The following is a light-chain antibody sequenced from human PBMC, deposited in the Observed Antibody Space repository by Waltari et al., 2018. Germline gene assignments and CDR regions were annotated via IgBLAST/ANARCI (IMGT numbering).Light chain of an antibody. CDR1: NIGSKT. CDR3: QLWDSDSDHVV. V-gene: IGLV3-21*04. Sequence: SYVLTQSPSVSVAPGETARIPCGGNNIGSKTVHWYQQKTGQAPILVMFYNKDRPSGIPERFSGSNSGSTATLTISRVEAGDEADYYCQLWDSDSDHVVFGGGTKVTVL. CDR2: YNK. J-gene: IGLJ2*01.